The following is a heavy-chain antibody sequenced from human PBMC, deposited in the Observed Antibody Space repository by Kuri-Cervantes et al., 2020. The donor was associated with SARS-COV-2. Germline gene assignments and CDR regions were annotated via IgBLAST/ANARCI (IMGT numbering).Heavy chain of an antibody. CDR1: GGSISDYY. CDR2: FYYSGVT. J-gene: IGHJ2*01. CDR3: ARVPQWGSTIQENWYFDL. D-gene: IGHD2-2*01. V-gene: IGHV4-59*01. Sequence: SETLSLTCTVSGGSISDYYWSWIRQPPGKGLEWVGSFYYSGVTNYNPSLKSRVTISVDTSKNQFSLKLSSVTAADTAVYYCARVPQWGSTIQENWYFDLWGRGTLVTVSS.